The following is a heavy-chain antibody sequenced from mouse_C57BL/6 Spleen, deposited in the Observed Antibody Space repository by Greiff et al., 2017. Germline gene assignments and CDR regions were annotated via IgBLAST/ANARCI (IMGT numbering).Heavy chain of an antibody. Sequence: QVQLQQSGAELVRPGASVKLSCKASGYTFTDYYINWVKQRPGQGLEWIARIYPGSGNTYYNEKFKGKATLTAEKSSSTAYMQLSSLTSEDSAVYFCARGGDVDWFAYWGQGTLVTVSA. CDR1: GYTFTDYY. CDR3: ARGGDVDWFAY. D-gene: IGHD3-3*01. J-gene: IGHJ3*01. V-gene: IGHV1-76*01. CDR2: IYPGSGNT.